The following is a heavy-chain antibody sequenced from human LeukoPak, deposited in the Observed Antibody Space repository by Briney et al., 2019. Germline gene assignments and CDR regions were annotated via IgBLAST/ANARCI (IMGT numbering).Heavy chain of an antibody. CDR1: GFTFSDYY. CDR3: ARDRLERTYYYHYYYMDV. J-gene: IGHJ6*03. D-gene: IGHD1-1*01. CDR2: ISSSGSTI. Sequence: GGSLRLSCAASGFTFSDYYMSWIRQAPGKGLEWVSYISSSGSTIYYADSVKGRFTISRDNAKNSLYLQMNSLRAEDTAVYYCARDRLERTYYYHYYYMDVWGKGTTVTVSS. V-gene: IGHV3-11*04.